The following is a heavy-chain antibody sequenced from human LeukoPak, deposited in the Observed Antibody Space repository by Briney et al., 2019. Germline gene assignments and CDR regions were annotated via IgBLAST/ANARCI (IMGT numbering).Heavy chain of an antibody. CDR2: ISSTRST. D-gene: IGHD3-22*01. CDR1: GGSISSSSYY. CDR3: ARHLIHSSGYWAPFDY. J-gene: IGHJ4*02. Sequence: PSQTLSLTCTVSGGSISSSSYYWGWIRQPPGKGLEWTGSISSTRSTYYNPSLKSRVTISVDTSKNQFSLKLSSLTAADTAVYYCARHLIHSSGYWAPFDYWGQGTLVTVSS. V-gene: IGHV4-39*01.